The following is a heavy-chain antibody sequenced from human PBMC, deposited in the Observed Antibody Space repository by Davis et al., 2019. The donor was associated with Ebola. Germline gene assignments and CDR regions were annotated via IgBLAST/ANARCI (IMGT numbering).Heavy chain of an antibody. CDR2: INWNGGST. V-gene: IGHV3-20*04. J-gene: IGHJ6*04. D-gene: IGHD5-12*01. CDR3: ARLYSGFVYYGMDV. Sequence: GESLKISCAASGFSVSSNYMNWVRQAPGKGLEWVSGINWNGGSTGYADSVKGRFTISRDNAKNSLYLQMNSLRDEDTAVYYCARLYSGFVYYGMDVWGKGTTVTVSS. CDR1: GFSVSSNY.